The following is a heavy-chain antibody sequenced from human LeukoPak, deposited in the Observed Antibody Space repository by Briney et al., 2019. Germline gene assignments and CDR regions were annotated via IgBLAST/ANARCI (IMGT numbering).Heavy chain of an antibody. CDR3: ARDFTRVSGSYSFHDY. V-gene: IGHV1-69*13. D-gene: IGHD1-26*01. CDR2: VVPVSGTA. Sequence: ASVKVSYKASGRTFCYYSISWVRQAPGHGLEWMGRVVPVSGTADYAQNFQGRVTITADESTHTAYMELSSLRSEDTAIYYCARDFTRVSGSYSFHDYWGQGTLVTVSS. J-gene: IGHJ4*02. CDR1: GRTFCYYS.